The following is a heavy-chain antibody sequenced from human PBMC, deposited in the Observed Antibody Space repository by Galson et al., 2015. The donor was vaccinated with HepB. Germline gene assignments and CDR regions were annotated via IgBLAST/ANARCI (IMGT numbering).Heavy chain of an antibody. Sequence: SLRLSCAASGFTFSNAWMNWVRQAPGKGLEWVGRIKSKTDGGTTDYAAPVKGRFTISRDDSKNTLYLQMNSLKTEDTAVYYCTTSYYDSSGYPDAFDIWGQGTMVTVSS. J-gene: IGHJ3*02. D-gene: IGHD3-22*01. CDR1: GFTFSNAW. CDR3: TTSYYDSSGYPDAFDI. CDR2: IKSKTDGGTT. V-gene: IGHV3-15*07.